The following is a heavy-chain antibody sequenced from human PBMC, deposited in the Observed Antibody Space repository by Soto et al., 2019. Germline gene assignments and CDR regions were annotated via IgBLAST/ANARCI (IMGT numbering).Heavy chain of an antibody. CDR1: GFTFDDYA. D-gene: IGHD3-9*01. CDR3: AKDGDILTGQPFDY. Sequence: EVQLVESGGGLVQPGRSLRLSCAASGFTFDDYAMHWVRQAPGKGLEWVSGISWNSGSIGYADSMKGRFTISRDNAKNSLYLQMKSLRAEDTALYYCAKDGDILTGQPFDYWGQGTLVTVSS. V-gene: IGHV3-9*01. CDR2: ISWNSGSI. J-gene: IGHJ4*02.